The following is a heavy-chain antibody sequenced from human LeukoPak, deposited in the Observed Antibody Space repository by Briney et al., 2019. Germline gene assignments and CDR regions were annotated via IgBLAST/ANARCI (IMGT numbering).Heavy chain of an antibody. CDR2: ISAYNGDT. J-gene: IGHJ4*02. CDR1: GYTFTSYG. Sequence: ASVKVSCKASGYTFTSYGISWVRQAPGQGLEWMGWISAYNGDTNYAQKLQGRVTMTTDTSTSTAYMELRSLRSDDTAVYYCARDPAQIVGAKRRFDYWGQGTLVTVSS. D-gene: IGHD1-26*01. CDR3: ARDPAQIVGAKRRFDY. V-gene: IGHV1-18*01.